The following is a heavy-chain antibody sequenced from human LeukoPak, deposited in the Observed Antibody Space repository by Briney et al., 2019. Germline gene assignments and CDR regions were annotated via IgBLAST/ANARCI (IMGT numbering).Heavy chain of an antibody. CDR1: GFTFSSYS. V-gene: IGHV3-48*04. D-gene: IGHD2-15*01. Sequence: PGGSLRLSCAASGFTFSSYSMNWVRQAPGKGLEWVSYISSSSSSTIYYADSVKGRFTISRDNAKNSPYLQMNSLRAEDTAVYYCARTVVAAISNWFDPWGQGTLVTVSS. CDR3: ARTVVAAISNWFDP. J-gene: IGHJ5*02. CDR2: ISSSSSSTI.